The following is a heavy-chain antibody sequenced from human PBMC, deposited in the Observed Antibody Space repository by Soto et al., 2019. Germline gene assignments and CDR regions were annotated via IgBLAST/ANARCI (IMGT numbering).Heavy chain of an antibody. CDR3: ARDMYSSHVPHAFHI. Sequence: SETLSLTCIVSGGSISSYYWSWIRQPPGKGLEWIGYIYYRGSTSYNPSLKSRVTISVDTSKNQFSLKLTSVNAADTAVYYCARDMYSSHVPHAFHIWGQGTMVTVSS. J-gene: IGHJ3*02. D-gene: IGHD6-19*01. CDR1: GGSISSYY. CDR2: IYYRGST. V-gene: IGHV4-59*01.